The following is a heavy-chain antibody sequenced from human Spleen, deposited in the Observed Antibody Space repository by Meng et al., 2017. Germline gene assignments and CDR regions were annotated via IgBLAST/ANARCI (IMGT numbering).Heavy chain of an antibody. J-gene: IGHJ4*02. CDR1: GVSVCSISYY. CDR2: ITYVGSS. CDR3: AGQEESGWYAYPGY. D-gene: IGHD6-19*01. Sequence: VQLRVSGPGPVRAPASLSLSFTCSGVSVCSISYYWRCSRQHPGGGLEWIGDITYVGSSMYNSSLMSRVTISVGTSKNKFSLKLMSVTAADAAVFYCAGQEESGWYAYPGYWGQGTLVTVSS. V-gene: IGHV4-61*01.